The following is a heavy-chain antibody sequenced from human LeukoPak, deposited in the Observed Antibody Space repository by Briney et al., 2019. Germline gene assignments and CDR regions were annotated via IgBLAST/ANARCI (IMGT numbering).Heavy chain of an antibody. CDR2: INHSGST. Sequence: SETPSLTCAVYGGSFSGYYWSWIRQPPGKGLEWIGEINHSGSTNYNPSLKSRVTISVDTSKNQFSLKLSSVTAADTAVYYCARGLIVVPAGGWFDPWGQGTLVTVSS. CDR3: ARGLIVVPAGGWFDP. CDR1: GGSFSGYY. D-gene: IGHD2-2*01. V-gene: IGHV4-34*01. J-gene: IGHJ5*02.